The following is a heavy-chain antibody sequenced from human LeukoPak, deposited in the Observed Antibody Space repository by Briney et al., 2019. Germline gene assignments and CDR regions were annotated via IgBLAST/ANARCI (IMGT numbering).Heavy chain of an antibody. J-gene: IGHJ4*02. D-gene: IGHD3-3*01. CDR1: GYTFTGYY. V-gene: IGHV1-2*02. CDR3: AREPEGITIFGVVNQA. CDR2: INPNNGDT. Sequence: ASVKVSCKASGYTFTGYYMHWVRQAPGQGIEWMGWINPNNGDTKYAQKFQGRVNMTRDTSISTAYMELSRLRSDDTALYYCAREPEGITIFGVVNQAWGQGTLVTVSS.